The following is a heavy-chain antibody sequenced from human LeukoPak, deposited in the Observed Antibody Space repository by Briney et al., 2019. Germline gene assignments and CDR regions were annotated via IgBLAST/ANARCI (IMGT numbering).Heavy chain of an antibody. Sequence: GGSLRLSCAASGFTFSNFAMSWVRQAPGKGLKWVSAISGSGGSTYYADSVKGRITISRDNSKNTLYLQMNSLRAEDTAVYYCAKGVGYCSGGSCQQFDYWGQGTLVTVSS. CDR1: GFTFSNFA. D-gene: IGHD2-15*01. CDR2: ISGSGGST. J-gene: IGHJ4*02. V-gene: IGHV3-23*01. CDR3: AKGVGYCSGGSCQQFDY.